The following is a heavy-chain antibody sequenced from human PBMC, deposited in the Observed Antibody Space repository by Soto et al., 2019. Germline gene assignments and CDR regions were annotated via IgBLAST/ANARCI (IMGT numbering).Heavy chain of an antibody. CDR3: ARVSGSWYYYFDY. J-gene: IGHJ4*02. Sequence: EVQLVESGGGFIQPGGSMRLSCAASGFSVSSNYVSWVRQAPGKGLEWVSVIYSGGSTYYADSVKGRFTISRDSSKNTLYLQMNSLRAEDTAVYYCARVSGSWYYYFDYWCQGPLVTVSS. CDR1: GFSVSSNY. V-gene: IGHV3-53*01. CDR2: IYSGGST. D-gene: IGHD6-13*01.